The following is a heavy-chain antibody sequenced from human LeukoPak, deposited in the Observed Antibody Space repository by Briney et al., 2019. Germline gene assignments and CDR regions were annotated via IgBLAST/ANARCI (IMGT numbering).Heavy chain of an antibody. Sequence: PSETLSLTCSVSGGSISSSRSYWGWIRQTPGKGLEWIGSIYHSGNTYYNPSLKSRVTISVDTSKNQFSLKLSSVTAADTAVYYCAREGSIFGVVIDYWGQGTLVTVSS. CDR2: IYHSGNT. CDR3: AREGSIFGVVIDY. J-gene: IGHJ4*02. CDR1: GGSISSSRSY. D-gene: IGHD3-3*01. V-gene: IGHV4-39*07.